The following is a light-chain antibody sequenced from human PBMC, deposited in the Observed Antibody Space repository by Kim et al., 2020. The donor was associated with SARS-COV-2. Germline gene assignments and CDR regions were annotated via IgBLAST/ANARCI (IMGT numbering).Light chain of an antibody. CDR3: QAWDSSTVV. CDR2: QHS. V-gene: IGLV3-1*01. Sequence: VSPVQTCRITCSGDKLGDNYACCYQQKPGQSPVLVIYQHSKRPSGIPERFSASNSGNAATLTISGTQAMDEADYYCQAWDSSTVVFGGGTQLTVL. J-gene: IGLJ2*01. CDR1: KLGDNY.